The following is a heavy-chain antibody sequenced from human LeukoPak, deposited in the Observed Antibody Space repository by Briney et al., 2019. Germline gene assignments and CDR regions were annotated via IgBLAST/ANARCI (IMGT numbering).Heavy chain of an antibody. CDR3: AKDRKTFSSYGYFDY. V-gene: IGHV3-30*02. Sequence: PGGSLRLSCATSGFTFSTYDMHWVRQAPGKGLEWVAHIRYDGLKKRYADSVRGRVTVSRDNSKNTLYMQMNSLRAEDTAVYYCAKDRKTFSSYGYFDYWGQGTLVPVSS. J-gene: IGHJ4*02. D-gene: IGHD2-21*01. CDR1: GFTFSTYD. CDR2: IRYDGLKK.